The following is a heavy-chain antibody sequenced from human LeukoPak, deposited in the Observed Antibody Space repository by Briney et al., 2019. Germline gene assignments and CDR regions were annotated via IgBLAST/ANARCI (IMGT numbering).Heavy chain of an antibody. D-gene: IGHD6-19*01. CDR2: ISYDGSNK. V-gene: IGHV3-30-3*01. J-gene: IGHJ6*02. CDR1: GFTFSSYA. CDR3: ARASIQWLVRYYGMDV. Sequence: GGSLRLSCAASGFTFSSYAMHWVRQAPGKGLEWVAVISYDGSNKYYADSVKGRFTISRDNSKNTLYLQMNSLRAEDTAVYYCARASIQWLVRYYGMDVWGQGTTVTVSS.